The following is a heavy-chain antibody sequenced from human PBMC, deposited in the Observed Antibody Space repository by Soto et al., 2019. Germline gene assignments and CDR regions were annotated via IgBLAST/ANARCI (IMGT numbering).Heavy chain of an antibody. D-gene: IGHD3-22*01. Sequence: QVQLVQSGAEVKKPGSSVMVSCKASGGTFSSYAISWVRQAPGQGLEWMGGIIPIFGTANYAQKFQGRVTITADESTSTAYMELSSLRSEDTAVYYCARDSPRRITMIAQAFDIWGQGTMVTVSS. V-gene: IGHV1-69*01. J-gene: IGHJ3*02. CDR2: IIPIFGTA. CDR1: GGTFSSYA. CDR3: ARDSPRRITMIAQAFDI.